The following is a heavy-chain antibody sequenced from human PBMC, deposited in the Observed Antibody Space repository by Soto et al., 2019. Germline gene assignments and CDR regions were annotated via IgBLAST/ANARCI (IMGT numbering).Heavy chain of an antibody. CDR2: VGGSGGNT. J-gene: IGHJ3*02. CDR1: GFTFSNYA. D-gene: IGHD2-2*01. Sequence: GGSLRLSCAASGFTFSNYAMSWVRQAPGKGLEWVSGVGGSGGNTHYADSVKGRFTISRDNSKNTLYLQMNSLRAEDTAVYYCARKGYCSSTSCLWAFDIWGQGTMVTVSS. CDR3: ARKGYCSSTSCLWAFDI. V-gene: IGHV3-23*01.